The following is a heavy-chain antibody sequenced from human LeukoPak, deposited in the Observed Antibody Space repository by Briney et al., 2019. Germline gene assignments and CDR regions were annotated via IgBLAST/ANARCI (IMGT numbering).Heavy chain of an antibody. CDR3: ARQFYGSTSPNWFDP. D-gene: IGHD2-2*01. J-gene: IGHJ5*02. CDR1: GYSFTSYW. Sequence: GESLKISCKGSGYSFTSYWIGWVRQMPGKGLEWMGIIYPGDSDTRYSPSFQGQVTISADKSISTAYLQWSSLKASDTAMYYCARQFYGSTSPNWFDPWSQGTLVTVSS. V-gene: IGHV5-51*01. CDR2: IYPGDSDT.